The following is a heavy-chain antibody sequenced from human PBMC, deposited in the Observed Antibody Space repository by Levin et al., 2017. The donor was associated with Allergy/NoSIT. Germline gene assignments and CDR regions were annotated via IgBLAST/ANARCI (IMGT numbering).Heavy chain of an antibody. Sequence: GGSLRLSCAASGFTFSSYAMHWVRQAPGKGLEWVAVISYDGSNKYYADSVKGRFTISRDNSKNTLYLQMNSLRAEDTAVYYCARDRGSSGPGAFDIWGQGTMVTVSS. CDR1: GFTFSSYA. CDR2: ISYDGSNK. CDR3: ARDRGSSGPGAFDI. D-gene: IGHD6-19*01. J-gene: IGHJ3*02. V-gene: IGHV3-30-3*01.